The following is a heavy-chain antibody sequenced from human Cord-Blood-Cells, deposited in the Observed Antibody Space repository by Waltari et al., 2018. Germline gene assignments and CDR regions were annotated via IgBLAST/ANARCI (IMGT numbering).Heavy chain of an antibody. J-gene: IGHJ4*02. CDR2: INHSGST. Sequence: QVQLQQRGAGLLKTSETLSLTCAVSCGSFIGHYWSWLRQPPGKGLEWIGEINHSGSTNYNPSLKSRVTISVDTSKNQFSLKLSSVTAADTAVYYCARISVDIVATNDYWGQGTLVTVSS. D-gene: IGHD5-12*01. CDR3: ARISVDIVATNDY. V-gene: IGHV4-34*01. CDR1: CGSFIGHY.